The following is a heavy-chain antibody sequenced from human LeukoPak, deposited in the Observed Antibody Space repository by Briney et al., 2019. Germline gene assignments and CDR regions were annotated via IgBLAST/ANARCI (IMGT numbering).Heavy chain of an antibody. D-gene: IGHD4-17*01. CDR1: GASISNYY. J-gene: IGHJ4*02. CDR3: ARGKGIDDGDYGFKDRGFDY. V-gene: IGHV4-59*01. CDR2: IYNGGIT. Sequence: SETLSLTCSVSVSGASISNYYWSWLRQPPGKGLEWIGYIYNGGITNYKSSLKSRVTISVDTSRNQFSLKLRSVTAADTAVYYCARGKGIDDGDYGFKDRGFDYWSQGTLVTVSS.